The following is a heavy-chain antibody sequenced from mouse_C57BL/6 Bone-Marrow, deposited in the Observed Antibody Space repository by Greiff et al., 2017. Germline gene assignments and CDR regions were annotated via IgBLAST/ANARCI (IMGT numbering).Heavy chain of an antibody. CDR1: GISITTGNYR. D-gene: IGHD1-1*01. CDR2: IYYSGTI. CDR3: ARERSVTTVVVYWYFDV. J-gene: IGHJ1*03. V-gene: IGHV3-5*01. Sequence: EVQLVESGPGLVKPSQTVFLTCTVTGISITTGNYRWSWIRQFPGNKLEWIGYIYYSGTITYNPSLTSRTTITRDTPKNQFFLEMNSLTAEDTATYYCARERSVTTVVVYWYFDVWGTGTTVTVSS.